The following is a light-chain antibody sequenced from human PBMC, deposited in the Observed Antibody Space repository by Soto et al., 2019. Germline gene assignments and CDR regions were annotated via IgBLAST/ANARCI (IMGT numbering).Light chain of an antibody. V-gene: IGKV1-8*01. CDR2: DAC. Sequence: AIPMTQSPSALSASLGDCVTIACRASQGLGYFLVSYHKKQGTLPNLIIYDACRPQSRLPPRFSCSGSGADFTLTIRCQQSEEFGTYYCQQYYSYPWTFGQGTKVDIK. CDR1: QGLGYF. J-gene: IGKJ1*01. CDR3: QQYYSYPWT.